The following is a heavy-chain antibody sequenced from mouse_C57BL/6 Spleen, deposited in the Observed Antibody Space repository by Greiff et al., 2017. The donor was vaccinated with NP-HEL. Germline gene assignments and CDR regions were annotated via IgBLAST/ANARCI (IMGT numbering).Heavy chain of an antibody. V-gene: IGHV1-72*01. CDR2: IDPNSGGT. J-gene: IGHJ1*03. CDR1: GYTFTSYW. Sequence: QVQLQQPGAELVKPGASVTLSCKASGYTFTSYWMHWVKQRPGRGLEWIGRIDPNSGGTKYTEKFKSKATLTVDKHSSTAYMQLSSLTSEDSAVYYCARSRITTVVATPDWYFDVWGTGTTVTVSS. CDR3: ARSRITTVVATPDWYFDV. D-gene: IGHD1-1*01.